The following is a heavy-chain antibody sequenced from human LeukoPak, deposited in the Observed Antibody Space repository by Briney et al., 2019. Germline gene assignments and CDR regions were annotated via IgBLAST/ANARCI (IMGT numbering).Heavy chain of an antibody. Sequence: ASVKVSCKASGYTFSSDDINWVRQATGQGLEWMGWMNPNSGNTGYVQKFQGRVTMTRNTSISTAYMELSSLRSDDTAAYYCARAKTKVVVATVYYYYSMDVWGQGTTVTVSS. CDR2: MNPNSGNT. CDR1: GYTFSSDD. J-gene: IGHJ6*02. D-gene: IGHD2-15*01. V-gene: IGHV1-8*01. CDR3: ARAKTKVVVATVYYYYSMDV.